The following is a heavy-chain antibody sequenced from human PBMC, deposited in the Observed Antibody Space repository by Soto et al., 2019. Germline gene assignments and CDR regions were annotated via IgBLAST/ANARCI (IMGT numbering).Heavy chain of an antibody. V-gene: IGHV3-23*01. CDR1: GFTFTHSA. D-gene: IGHD1-1*01. CDR3: ARKLQRITVDN. J-gene: IGHJ4*02. CDR2: ISGSGGST. Sequence: PWGSLRLSCAASGFTFTHSAMSLVRQSPGKGLEWVSTISGSGGSTYYADSVKGRFTISRDIYKNTVFLQKDSLRGEDKAVYYCARKLQRITVDNWWQGTLVTVSS.